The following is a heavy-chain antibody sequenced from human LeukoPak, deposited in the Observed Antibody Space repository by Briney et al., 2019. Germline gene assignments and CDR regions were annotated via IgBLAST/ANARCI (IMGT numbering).Heavy chain of an antibody. CDR2: IYGGGST. Sequence: PGGSLRLSCAASGFTVSNNYMSWVRQAPGKGLEWVSIIYGGGSTYYADSVKGRFTISRDNSKNTLHLQMNSLRAEDTAVYYCARDQYSYAHAAHWGQGTLVTVSS. CDR1: GFTVSNNY. CDR3: ARDQYSYAHAAH. J-gene: IGHJ4*02. D-gene: IGHD5-18*01. V-gene: IGHV3-66*01.